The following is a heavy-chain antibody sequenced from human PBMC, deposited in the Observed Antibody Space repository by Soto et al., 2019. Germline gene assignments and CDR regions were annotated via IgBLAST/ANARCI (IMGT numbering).Heavy chain of an antibody. J-gene: IGHJ6*02. V-gene: IGHV3-74*01. Sequence: EVQLVESGGGLVQPGGSLRLSCGASGFTSSSYWMHWVRQAPGKGLEWVSRISSDGSSINYADSVKGRLTISRDTANNTLYLQMNSLRADDTAVYYCARAVATSGRAMDVWGQGTTVTVSS. CDR2: ISSDGSSI. CDR3: ARAVATSGRAMDV. CDR1: GFTSSSYW. D-gene: IGHD5-12*01.